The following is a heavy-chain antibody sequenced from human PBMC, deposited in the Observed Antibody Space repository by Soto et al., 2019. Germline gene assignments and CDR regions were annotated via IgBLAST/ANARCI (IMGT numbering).Heavy chain of an antibody. D-gene: IGHD3-3*01. J-gene: IGHJ4*02. CDR2: IEWHGDT. CDR3: ARSLNYDFWTGYFFDF. Sequence: SGPTLVNPTQTLTLTCTLSGFSPTTRSMCVSWIHQSPGQPLEWLALIEWHGDTYYNTSLKSRLTISRDTSTNPVVLTMTNLDYADRATYFCARSLNYDFWTGYFFDFCGQGALVTVSS. CDR1: GFSPTTRSMC. V-gene: IGHV2-70*01.